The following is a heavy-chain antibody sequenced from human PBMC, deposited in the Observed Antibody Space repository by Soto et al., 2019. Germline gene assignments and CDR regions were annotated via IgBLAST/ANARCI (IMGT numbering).Heavy chain of an antibody. D-gene: IGHD3-10*01. V-gene: IGHV1-3*01. CDR3: ARVITMVRGVITAPDY. CDR1: GYTFTSYA. Sequence: ASVKVSCKASGYTFTSYAMHWVRQAPGQRLEWMGWINAGNGNTKYSQKFQGRVTITRDTSASTAYMELSSLRSEDTAVCYCARVITMVRGVITAPDYWGQGTLVTVSS. J-gene: IGHJ4*02. CDR2: INAGNGNT.